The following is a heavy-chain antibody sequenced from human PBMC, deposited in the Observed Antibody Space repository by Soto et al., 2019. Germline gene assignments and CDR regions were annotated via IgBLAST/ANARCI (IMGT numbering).Heavy chain of an antibody. Sequence: SETLSLTCAVYGGSFSGYYWGWIRQPPGKGLEWIGEINHSGGTNYNPSLKSRVTISVDTSKNQFSLKLSSVTAADTAVYYCARGLVDYGDYFDYWGQGTLVTRLL. CDR3: ARGLVDYGDYFDY. CDR1: GGSFSGYY. D-gene: IGHD4-17*01. J-gene: IGHJ4*02. CDR2: INHSGGT. V-gene: IGHV4-34*01.